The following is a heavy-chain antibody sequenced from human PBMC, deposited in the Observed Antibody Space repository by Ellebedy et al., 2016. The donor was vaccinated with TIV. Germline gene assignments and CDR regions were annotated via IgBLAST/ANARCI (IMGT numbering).Heavy chain of an antibody. J-gene: IGHJ4*02. CDR3: ASRASGRSDLGRVVYFDY. V-gene: IGHV4-59*08. CDR2: MSYSGST. D-gene: IGHD1-26*01. Sequence: MPSETLSLTCNVSGASIPTYYWNWIRQSPGKGLEWIGYMSYSGSTNYNPSLKSRFPISVDTSKNQFSLRLSSVTAADTAVYYCASRASGRSDLGRVVYFDYWGQGTLVTVSS. CDR1: GASIPTYY.